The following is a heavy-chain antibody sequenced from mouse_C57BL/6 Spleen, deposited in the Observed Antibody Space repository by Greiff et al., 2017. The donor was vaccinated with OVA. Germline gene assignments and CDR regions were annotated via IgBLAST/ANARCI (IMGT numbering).Heavy chain of an antibody. Sequence: VHLVESGPGLVAPSQSLSITCTVSGFSLTSYAISWVRQPPGKGLEWLGVIWTGGGTNYNSALKSRLSSSKDNSKSQVFLKMNSLQTDDTTRYYCARMAITTVVATRALYYAMDYWGQGTSVTVSS. CDR3: ARMAITTVVATRALYYAMDY. J-gene: IGHJ4*01. CDR2: IWTGGGT. D-gene: IGHD1-1*01. V-gene: IGHV2-9-1*01. CDR1: GFSLTSYA.